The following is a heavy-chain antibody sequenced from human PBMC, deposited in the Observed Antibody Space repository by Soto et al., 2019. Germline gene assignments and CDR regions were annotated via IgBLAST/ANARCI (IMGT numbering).Heavy chain of an antibody. CDR3: XXXXXXXXXXXPXVDFDS. CDR1: GFIFNNYA. CDR2: ISGSGATS. Sequence: EVHLLESGGDLEQGGGSLRLSCAASGFIFNNYAMSWIRXXXXXXLEWVAAISGSGATSYYPDSVKGRFTISRDNSKNXXXXXXXXXXXXXXXXXXXXXXXXXXXXXXPXVDFDSWGQGSLVSVSS. J-gene: IGHJ4*02. V-gene: IGHV3-23*01. D-gene: IGHD2-15*01.